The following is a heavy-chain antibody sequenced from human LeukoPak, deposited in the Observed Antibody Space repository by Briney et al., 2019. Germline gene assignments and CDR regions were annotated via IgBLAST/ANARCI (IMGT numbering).Heavy chain of an antibody. D-gene: IGHD3-10*01. Sequence: PSETLSLTCTGSGGSISSSGYYWNWIRQHPGKGLEWIRYIYNSRSTYYNPYLKSRCTISVDTSKNQLSLRLRSVTAADTAVYYCARGGRGGRLTMTPGYYFDYWGQGTLVTVSS. J-gene: IGHJ4*02. CDR2: IYNSRST. CDR3: ARGGRGGRLTMTPGYYFDY. CDR1: GGSISSSGYY. V-gene: IGHV4-31*03.